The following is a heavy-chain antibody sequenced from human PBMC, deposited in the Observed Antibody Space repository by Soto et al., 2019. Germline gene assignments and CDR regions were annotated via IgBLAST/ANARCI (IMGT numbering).Heavy chain of an antibody. CDR2: IDPSDSYT. J-gene: IGHJ4*02. V-gene: IGHV5-10-1*01. CDR1: GYSFTSYW. CDR3: ETRAGYSSSSIGY. Sequence: GESLKISCKGSGYSFTSYWISWVRQMPGKGLEWMGRIDPSDSYTNYSPSFQGHVTISADKSISTAYLQWSSLKASDTAMYYCETRAGYSSSSIGYWGQGTLVTVSS. D-gene: IGHD6-6*01.